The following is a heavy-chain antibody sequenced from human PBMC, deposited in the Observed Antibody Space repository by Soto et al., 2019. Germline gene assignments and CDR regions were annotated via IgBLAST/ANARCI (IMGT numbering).Heavy chain of an antibody. CDR1: GYTFTNYY. V-gene: IGHV1-46*01. Sequence: ASVKVSCKASGYTFTNYYMHWVRQAPGQGLEWMGIINLSGGSTSYAQKFQGRVTMTRDTSTSTVYMELRSLRSEDTAVYYCARDEYSSDSSVYCYTEYFEHWGQGTLVTVSS. D-gene: IGHD3-22*01. CDR3: ARDEYSSDSSVYCYTEYFEH. J-gene: IGHJ1*01. CDR2: INLSGGST.